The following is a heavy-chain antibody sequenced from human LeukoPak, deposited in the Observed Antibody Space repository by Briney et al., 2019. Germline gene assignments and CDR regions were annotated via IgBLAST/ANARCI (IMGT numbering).Heavy chain of an antibody. CDR2: INPNSGGT. D-gene: IGHD2-21*02. V-gene: IGHV1-2*02. CDR3: ARRMPTVSATWFDP. CDR1: GYTFTDYF. Sequence: ASVKVSCKASGYTFTDYFMHWVRQAPGQGLEWMGWINPNSGGTNYAQKFQGRVTMTRDTSISTAYMELSRLTSDDTAVYYCARRMPTVSATWFDPWGQGNPVTVSS. J-gene: IGHJ5*02.